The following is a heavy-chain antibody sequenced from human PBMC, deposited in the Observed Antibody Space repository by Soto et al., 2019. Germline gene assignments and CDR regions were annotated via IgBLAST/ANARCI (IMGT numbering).Heavy chain of an antibody. D-gene: IGHD6-19*01. J-gene: IGHJ4*02. V-gene: IGHV3-43*01. CDR1: GFTFDDYT. CDR3: AKDMGGSGWFDY. Sequence: GESLKISCAASGFTFDDYTMHWVRQAPGKGLEWVSLISWDGGSTYYADSVKGRFTISRDNSKNSLYLQMNSLRTEDTALYYCAKDMGGSGWFDYWGQGTLVTVSS. CDR2: ISWDGGST.